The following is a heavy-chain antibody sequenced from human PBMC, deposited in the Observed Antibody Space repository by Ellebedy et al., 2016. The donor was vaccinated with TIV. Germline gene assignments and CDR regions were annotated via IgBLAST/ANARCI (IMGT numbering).Heavy chain of an antibody. CDR1: GFTFSTYW. Sequence: GESLKISCAGSGFTFSTYWMRSVRQAPGKGLERVAGIRQGGSDKYYVDSVRGRFTISRDDAKNSLYLQMNSLRDEDTAVYYSSTQWELYDWGQGTPVTVSS. CDR2: IRQGGSDK. CDR3: STQWELYD. V-gene: IGHV3-7*01. D-gene: IGHD1-26*01. J-gene: IGHJ4*02.